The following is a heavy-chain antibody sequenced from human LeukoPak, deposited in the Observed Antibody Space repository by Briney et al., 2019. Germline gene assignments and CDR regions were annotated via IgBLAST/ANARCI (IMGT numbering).Heavy chain of an antibody. CDR2: ISGSGGST. J-gene: IGHJ4*02. D-gene: IGHD4/OR15-4a*01. V-gene: IGHV3-23*01. Sequence: GGSLRLSCAASGFTFSNFGMSWVRQAPGKGLEWVSAISGSGGSTYYADSVKGRFTISRDNSKNTLYLQMNSLRAEDTAVYYCAKSGLSRFDYWGQGTLVTVSS. CDR1: GFTFSNFG. CDR3: AKSGLSRFDY.